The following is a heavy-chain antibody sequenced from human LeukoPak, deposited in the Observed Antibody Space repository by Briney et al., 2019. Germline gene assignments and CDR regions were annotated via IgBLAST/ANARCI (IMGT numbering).Heavy chain of an antibody. CDR1: GFAFGGYA. J-gene: IGHJ4*02. D-gene: IGHD6-13*01. CDR2: IKQDGSEK. Sequence: GGSLRLSCTASGFAFGGYAMSWVRQAPGKGLEWVANIKQDGSEKYYVDSVKGRFTISRDNAKNSLYLQMNSLRAEDTAVYYCARERGDIAAAGPVAGYWGQGTLVTVSS. V-gene: IGHV3-7*01. CDR3: ARERGDIAAAGPVAGY.